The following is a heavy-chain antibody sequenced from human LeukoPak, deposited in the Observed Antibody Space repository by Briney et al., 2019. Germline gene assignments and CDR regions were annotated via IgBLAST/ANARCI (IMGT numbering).Heavy chain of an antibody. J-gene: IGHJ3*02. CDR3: ASFTGIAVAADAFDI. CDR1: GGTFSSYA. CDR2: IIPIFGTA. Sequence: SVKVSCKASGGTFSSYAISWVRQAPGQGLEWMGGIIPIFGTANYAQKFQGRVTITADESTSTAYMELSSLRSEDTAVYYCASFTGIAVAADAFDIWGQGTMVTVSS. V-gene: IGHV1-69*01. D-gene: IGHD6-19*01.